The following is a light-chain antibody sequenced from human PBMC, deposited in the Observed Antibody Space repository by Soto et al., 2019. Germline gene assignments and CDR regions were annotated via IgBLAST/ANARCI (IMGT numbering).Light chain of an antibody. CDR3: HSRA. V-gene: IGKV1-5*01. J-gene: IGKJ5*01. CDR1: QSISSW. Sequence: DIQMTQSPSSLSASVEDRVTITCRASQSISSWLAWYQQKPGRAPKLLIYDASTLESGVPSRFSGSGSETEFTLAISRLQPDDFATYFCHSRAFGQGTRLEIK. CDR2: DAS.